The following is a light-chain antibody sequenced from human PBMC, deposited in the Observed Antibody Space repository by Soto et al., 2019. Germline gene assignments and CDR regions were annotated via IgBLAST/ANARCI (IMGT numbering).Light chain of an antibody. J-gene: IGKJ2*01. Sequence: EIVLTQSPGTLSLSPGERATLSCRASQSVSSSYLAWYQQKPGQAPRLLIHGASSRATGIPDRFSGSGSGTDFTLTISRLEAEDFAVYYCQQYGSSPSYTFGQGTKVEIK. V-gene: IGKV3-20*01. CDR2: GAS. CDR1: QSVSSSY. CDR3: QQYGSSPSYT.